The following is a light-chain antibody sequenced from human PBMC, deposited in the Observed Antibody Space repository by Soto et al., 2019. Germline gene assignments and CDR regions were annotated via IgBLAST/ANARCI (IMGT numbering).Light chain of an antibody. CDR3: CSYAGSYAVV. V-gene: IGLV2-11*01. CDR1: SSDVGGYNF. Sequence: QSALTQPRSVSGSPGQSVTVSCTGTSSDVGGYNFVSWYQQQPGKAPKLMIYDVTERPSGVPDRFSGSKSGNTASLTISGLQAEDEADYYCCSYAGSYAVVFGGGTKVTVL. J-gene: IGLJ2*01. CDR2: DVT.